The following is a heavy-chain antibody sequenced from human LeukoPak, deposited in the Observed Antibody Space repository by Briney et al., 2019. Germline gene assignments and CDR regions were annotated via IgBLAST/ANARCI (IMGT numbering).Heavy chain of an antibody. D-gene: IGHD2-2*01. CDR3: VRDPWGSRGY. CDR2: ISESGSTI. CDR1: GFSFSDYY. Sequence: SGGSLSLSCAASGFSFSDYYMSWVSQAPGKGPEWVSHISESGSTINYADSVKGRFTISRDNPKKPLFLQMNSLRAADTAVYYCVRDPWGSRGYWGQGTLVTVSS. J-gene: IGHJ4*02. V-gene: IGHV3-11*01.